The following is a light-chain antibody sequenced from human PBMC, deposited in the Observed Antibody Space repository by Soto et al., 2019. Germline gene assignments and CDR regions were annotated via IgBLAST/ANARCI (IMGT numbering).Light chain of an antibody. Sequence: EIVLTQSPGTLSLSPGERATLSCRVSQSVSSTYLAWYQQKPGQAPSLLIFGASSRATGIPDRFSGSGSGTDFTLTISRLESEDFAVYYCQQYGSSPPITFGQGTRLEIK. CDR1: QSVSSTY. V-gene: IGKV3-20*01. CDR3: QQYGSSPPIT. CDR2: GAS. J-gene: IGKJ5*01.